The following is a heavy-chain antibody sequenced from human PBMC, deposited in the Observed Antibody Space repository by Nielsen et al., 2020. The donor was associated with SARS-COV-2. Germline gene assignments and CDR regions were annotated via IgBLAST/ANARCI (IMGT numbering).Heavy chain of an antibody. CDR3: AKDWYYYDSSGSFDY. V-gene: IGHV3-11*01. D-gene: IGHD3-22*01. CDR1: RFTFRGYW. J-gene: IGHJ4*02. Sequence: GESLKISCAASRFTFRGYWMHWVRQAPGKGLVWVSAISGSGGSTYYADSVKGRFTISRDNAKNSLYLQMNSLRAEDTALYYCAKDWYYYDSSGSFDYWGQGTLVTVSS. CDR2: ISGSGGST.